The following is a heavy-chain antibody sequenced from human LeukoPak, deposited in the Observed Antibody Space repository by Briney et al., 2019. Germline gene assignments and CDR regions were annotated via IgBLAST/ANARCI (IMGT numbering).Heavy chain of an antibody. CDR2: IRYDGSNK. V-gene: IGHV3-30*02. J-gene: IGHJ6*03. CDR3: AKGGGYEAQYYYYYLDV. CDR1: GLTFSSYG. D-gene: IGHD5-12*01. Sequence: GGSLRLSCEASGLTFSSYGMHWVRQAPGKGLEWVAFIRYDGSNKYYADSVKGRFTISRDNSKNTLYLQMKSLRAEDTAVYYCAKGGGYEAQYYYYYLDVWGKGTTVTISS.